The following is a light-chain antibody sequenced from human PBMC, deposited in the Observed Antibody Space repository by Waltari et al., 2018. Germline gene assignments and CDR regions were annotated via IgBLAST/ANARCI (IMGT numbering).Light chain of an antibody. CDR1: QSVLDNSNNKNY. Sequence: DIVMTQSPDSLAVSLGERATINCTSSQSVLDNSNNKNYLAWYQRKPGQPPKMLIYWASTRESGVPDRFSGSGSGTDFTLTISSLQAEDVAVYYCQQYYSTPQTFGQGTNVEIE. J-gene: IGKJ1*01. CDR3: QQYYSTPQT. V-gene: IGKV4-1*01. CDR2: WAS.